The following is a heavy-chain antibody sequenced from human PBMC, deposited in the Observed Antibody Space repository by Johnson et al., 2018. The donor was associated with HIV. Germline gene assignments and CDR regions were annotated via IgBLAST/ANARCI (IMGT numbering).Heavy chain of an antibody. CDR1: GFTFDDYA. J-gene: IGHJ3*02. V-gene: IGHV3-9*01. CDR3: ARENLGAFDI. Sequence: EVQLVESGGGLVQPGRSLRLSCAASGFTFDDYAMHWVRQAPGKGLEWVSGINWNGDSTGYADSMKGRFAISRDNAKNSLYLQMTSLRAEDTALYYCARENLGAFDIWGQGTMVTVSS. D-gene: IGHD1-14*01. CDR2: INWNGDST.